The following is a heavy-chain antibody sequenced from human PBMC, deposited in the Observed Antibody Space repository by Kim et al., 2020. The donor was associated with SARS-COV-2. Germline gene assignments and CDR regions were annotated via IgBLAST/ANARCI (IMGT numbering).Heavy chain of an antibody. Sequence: GGSLRLSCAASGFTFSSHWMHWVRQAPGKGLVWVSRINRDGSTISYADSVKGRFTISRDNAKNTLYLQMNSLRAEDTAVYYCARREFTSGWYCFDYWGQGTLVTVSS. CDR1: GFTFSSHW. J-gene: IGHJ4*02. CDR2: INRDGSTI. CDR3: ARREFTSGWYCFDY. D-gene: IGHD6-19*01. V-gene: IGHV3-74*01.